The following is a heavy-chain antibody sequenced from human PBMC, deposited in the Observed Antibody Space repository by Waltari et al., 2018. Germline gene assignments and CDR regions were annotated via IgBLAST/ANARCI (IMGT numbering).Heavy chain of an antibody. J-gene: IGHJ3*02. D-gene: IGHD3-22*01. V-gene: IGHV4-4*07. Sequence: QVQLQESGPGLVKPSETLSLTCPVSGGSIGSYSWRWLRQPAGKGLEWIGRIYPSGSTNYNPSLKSRVTMSVDTSKNQFSLKLSSVTAADTAVYYCATNYYDSSGYQADDAFDIWGQGTMVTVSS. CDR2: IYPSGST. CDR3: ATNYYDSSGYQADDAFDI. CDR1: GGSIGSYS.